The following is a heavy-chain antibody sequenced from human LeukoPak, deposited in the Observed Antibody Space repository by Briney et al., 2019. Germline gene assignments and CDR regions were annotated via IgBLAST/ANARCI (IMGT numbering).Heavy chain of an antibody. CDR1: GFTFSSYW. CDR3: ARGDGAISTAGGYYFDF. J-gene: IGHJ4*02. D-gene: IGHD2-8*02. V-gene: IGHV3-7*01. Sequence: GGSLRLSCAASGFTFSSYWMSWVRQAPGKGLEWVANIKQDGSEKYYVDSVKGRFTISRDNAKNSLYLQMNSLRAEDTAVYYCARGDGAISTAGGYYFDFWGRGTLVTVSS. CDR2: IKQDGSEK.